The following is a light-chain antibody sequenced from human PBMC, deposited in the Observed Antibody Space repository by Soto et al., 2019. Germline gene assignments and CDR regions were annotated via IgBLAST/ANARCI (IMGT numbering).Light chain of an antibody. CDR3: QQYGSTPYT. J-gene: IGKJ2*01. V-gene: IGKV3-20*01. CDR1: QSVSSNY. CDR2: AAS. Sequence: EIVLTQSPGTLSLSPGERATLSCRASQSVSSNYLAWFQQKPSQAPRLLIHAASSRATGIPDRFSGSGSGTDFTLTISRLEPEDFAVFYCQQYGSTPYTFGQGTKLEIK.